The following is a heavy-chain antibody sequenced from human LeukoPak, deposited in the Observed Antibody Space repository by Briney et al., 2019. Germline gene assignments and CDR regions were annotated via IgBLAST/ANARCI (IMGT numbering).Heavy chain of an antibody. CDR2: ISGSGGST. D-gene: IGHD2-15*01. CDR3: AKRVVAAQGDNWFDP. V-gene: IGHV3-23*01. J-gene: IGHJ5*02. CDR1: GFTFSSYS. Sequence: HPGGSLRLSCAASGFTFSSYSMNWVRQAPGKGLEWVSAISGSGGSTYYADSVKGRFTISRDNSKNTLYLQMNSLRAEDTAVYYCAKRVVAAQGDNWFDPWGQGTLVTVSS.